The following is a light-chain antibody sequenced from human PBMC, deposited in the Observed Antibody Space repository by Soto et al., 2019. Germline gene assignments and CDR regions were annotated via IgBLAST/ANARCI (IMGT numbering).Light chain of an antibody. CDR1: QSVGNF. CDR2: AAS. J-gene: IGKJ1*01. Sequence: DIQMTQSPSSLSASVGDRVTITCRASQSVGNFLNWYQQEPGLPPKYLIYAASNLQSGVPSRFSGSGSGTDFTLTISNLQPDDFATYYCQQYSSYWTFAQGTKVEIK. CDR3: QQYSSYWT. V-gene: IGKV1-39*01.